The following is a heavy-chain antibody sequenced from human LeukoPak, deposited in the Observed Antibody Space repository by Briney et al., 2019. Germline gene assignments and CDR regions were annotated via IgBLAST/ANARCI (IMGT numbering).Heavy chain of an antibody. CDR1: GYNFATYW. CDR3: ARRYGHDMHV. CDR2: IYPSDSDT. J-gene: IGHJ6*02. Sequence: GASLQISCKGSGYNFATYWIDWVRQMPGKGLEWVGIIYPSDSDTRYSPSFQGQVTISADKSISTAYLQWSSLKASDTAIYYCARRYGHDMHVWGQGTTVTVSS. D-gene: IGHD4-17*01. V-gene: IGHV5-51*01.